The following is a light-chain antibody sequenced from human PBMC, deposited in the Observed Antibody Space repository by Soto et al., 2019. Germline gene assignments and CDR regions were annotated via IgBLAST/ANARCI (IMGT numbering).Light chain of an antibody. Sequence: QPVLTQPPSASGTPGQRGTISCSGTSSHIGSNTVNSYQHLPGTAPKLLIYSNNQRPSGVPDRFSGSKAGASDSLASSGLRSEDEADYYCAAWDDSLNGYVVFGGGTELTVL. CDR2: SNN. V-gene: IGLV1-44*01. CDR1: SSHIGSNT. CDR3: AAWDDSLNGYVV. J-gene: IGLJ2*01.